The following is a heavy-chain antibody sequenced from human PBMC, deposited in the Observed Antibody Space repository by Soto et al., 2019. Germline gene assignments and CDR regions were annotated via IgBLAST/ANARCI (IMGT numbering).Heavy chain of an antibody. Sequence: QVQLQESGPGLVKPSETLSLTCTVSGDSMTKYYWSWIRQPAGKGLEWIGRIYTSGSTNYNPSLKSRVPMSLDTSNNHFSLKLKSATAAYPAVYYCARTVGAAYYFDFWGQGALVTVSS. V-gene: IGHV4-4*07. CDR2: IYTSGST. CDR3: ARTVGAAYYFDF. J-gene: IGHJ4*02. CDR1: GDSMTKYY. D-gene: IGHD1-26*01.